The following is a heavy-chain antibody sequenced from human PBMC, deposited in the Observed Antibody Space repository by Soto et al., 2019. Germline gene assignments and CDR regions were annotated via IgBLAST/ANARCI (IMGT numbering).Heavy chain of an antibody. D-gene: IGHD6-13*01. J-gene: IGHJ6*03. CDR1: GYTFTSYY. Sequence: ASVKVSCKASGYTFTSYYMHWVRQAPGQGLEWMGIINPSGGSTSYAQKFQGRVTMTRDTSTSTAYMELSSLRPDDTAVYFCAREGAAAGFYYYYMDVWGRGTTVTVSS. CDR3: AREGAAAGFYYYYMDV. V-gene: IGHV1-46*01. CDR2: INPSGGST.